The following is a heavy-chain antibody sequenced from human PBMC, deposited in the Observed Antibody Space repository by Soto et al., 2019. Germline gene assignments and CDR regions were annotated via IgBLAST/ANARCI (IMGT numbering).Heavy chain of an antibody. CDR2: ISAYNGNT. Sequence: ASGKVSCKASGYTFTSYGISWVRQAPGQGLEWMGWISAYNGNTNYAQKLQGRVTMTTDTSTSTAYMELRSLRSDDTAVYYCAVTIFGVVSWFDPWGQGTLVTVSS. CDR1: GYTFTSYG. CDR3: AVTIFGVVSWFDP. J-gene: IGHJ5*02. D-gene: IGHD3-3*01. V-gene: IGHV1-18*01.